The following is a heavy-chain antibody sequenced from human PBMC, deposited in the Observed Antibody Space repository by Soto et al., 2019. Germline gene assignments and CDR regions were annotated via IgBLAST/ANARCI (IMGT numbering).Heavy chain of an antibody. D-gene: IGHD3-10*01. CDR3: ARGAPYGSGSYYKG. V-gene: IGHV3-53*01. J-gene: IGHJ1*01. CDR2: IYSGGST. Sequence: PGGSLRLSCADSGFTVSSNYMSWVRQAPGKGLEWVSVIYSGGSTYYADSVKGRFTISRDNSKNTLYLQMNSLRVEDTAVYYCARGAPYGSGSYYKGWGQGTLVTVSS. CDR1: GFTVSSNY.